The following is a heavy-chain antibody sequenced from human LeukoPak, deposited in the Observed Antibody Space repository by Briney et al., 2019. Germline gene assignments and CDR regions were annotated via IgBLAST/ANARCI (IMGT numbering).Heavy chain of an antibody. J-gene: IGHJ4*02. CDR1: GYSFNSYW. D-gene: IGHD5-12*01. CDR3: ARLPGIVATIERYFDY. Sequence: GESLKISCKGSGYSFNSYWIGWVRQMPGKGLEWMGIIYPGDSDTRYSPSFQGQVTISADKSISTAYLQWSSLRASDTAMYYCARLPGIVATIERYFDYWGQGTLVTVSS. V-gene: IGHV5-51*01. CDR2: IYPGDSDT.